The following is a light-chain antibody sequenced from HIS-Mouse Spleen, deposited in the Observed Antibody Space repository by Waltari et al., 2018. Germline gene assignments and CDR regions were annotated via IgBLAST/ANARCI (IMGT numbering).Light chain of an antibody. CDR1: SSDVGGYKY. Sequence: QSALTQPASVSGSPGQSITIPCPGTSSDVGGYKYLPWYQQHPGKAPKLMIYDVSNRPSGVSNRFSGSKSGNTASLTISGLQAEDEADYYCSSYTSSSTLVVFGGGTKLTVL. CDR3: SSYTSSSTLVV. CDR2: DVS. J-gene: IGLJ2*01. V-gene: IGLV2-14*03.